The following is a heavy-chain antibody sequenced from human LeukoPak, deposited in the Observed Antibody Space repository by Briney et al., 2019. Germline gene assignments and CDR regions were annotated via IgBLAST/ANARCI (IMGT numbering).Heavy chain of an antibody. CDR3: ARVDTDTSGYYFDY. CDR1: GFTLSSYW. D-gene: IGHD6-19*01. J-gene: IGHJ4*02. V-gene: IGHV3-74*01. Sequence: GGSLRLSCAASGFTLSSYWMHWVRQAPGKGLVWVSRINNDGSSISYADSVKGRFTISRDNAKNTLYLQMNSLSAEDTALYYCARVDTDTSGYYFDYWGQGTLVTVSS. CDR2: INNDGSSI.